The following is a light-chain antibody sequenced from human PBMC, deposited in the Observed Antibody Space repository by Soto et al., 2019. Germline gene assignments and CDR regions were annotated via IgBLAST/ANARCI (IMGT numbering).Light chain of an antibody. CDR1: QSVSTY. Sequence: IVLTHSPVTLSLSPWERATLSCRASQSVSTYLAWYQQKPGQAPRLLIYDASNRATGIPARFSGSGSGTDFTLTISSLEPEDFAVYYCQQRSNWPINFGQGTKVDIK. J-gene: IGKJ1*01. V-gene: IGKV3-11*01. CDR2: DAS. CDR3: QQRSNWPIN.